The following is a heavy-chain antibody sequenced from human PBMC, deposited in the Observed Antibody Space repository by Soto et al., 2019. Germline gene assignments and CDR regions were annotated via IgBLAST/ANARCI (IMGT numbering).Heavy chain of an antibody. CDR3: ATWHLQEHAYDI. Sequence: DVQLVASGGGLIQPGESLRLSCAAFGFTVSGKRYVAWVRQAPGKGLEWVSALYDLDGTYYADSVKGRFTTSSDSSRTIVYLQMNSLRPDDTAVYSCATWHLQEHAYDIWGQGTMVTVSS. CDR2: LYDLDGT. D-gene: IGHD1-1*01. J-gene: IGHJ3*02. V-gene: IGHV3-53*01. CDR1: GFTVSGKRY.